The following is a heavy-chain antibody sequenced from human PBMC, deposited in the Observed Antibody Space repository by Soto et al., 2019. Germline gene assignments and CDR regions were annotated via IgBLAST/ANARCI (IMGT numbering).Heavy chain of an antibody. J-gene: IGHJ6*02. V-gene: IGHV1-69*13. CDR2: IIPIFGTA. D-gene: IGHD6-19*01. Sequence: ASVKVSCKASGGTFSSYAISWVRQAPGQGLEWMGGIIPIFGTANYAQKFQGRVRITADESTSTAYMGLSSLRSEDTAVYYCARDVPWGEGIAVAGRDYYYGMDVWGQGTTVTVSS. CDR1: GGTFSSYA. CDR3: ARDVPWGEGIAVAGRDYYYGMDV.